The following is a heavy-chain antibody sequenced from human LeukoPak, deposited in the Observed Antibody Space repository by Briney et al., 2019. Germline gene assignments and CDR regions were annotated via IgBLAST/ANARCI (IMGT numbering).Heavy chain of an antibody. J-gene: IGHJ4*02. Sequence: SETLSLTCGVSGESFSGYYWSWLRQPPGKRLEWIGEINQSGDTNYNPSFESRVTMSVDASKKQFSLKVKSVTAADGAVYYCARSLSPYYDVTSAYWVWGYWGQGTLVIISS. CDR1: GESFSGYY. D-gene: IGHD3-3*01. CDR2: INQSGDT. CDR3: ARSLSPYYDVTSAYWVWGY. V-gene: IGHV4-34*01.